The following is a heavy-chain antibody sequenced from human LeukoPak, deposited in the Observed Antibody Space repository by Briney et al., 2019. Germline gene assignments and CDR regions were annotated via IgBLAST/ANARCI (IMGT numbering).Heavy chain of an antibody. Sequence: GGSLRLSCAASGFIVSSTSMSWVRQAPEKGLDWVSVIYGGGSTYYADSVKGRFTISRDTSKNTLYLQMNSLRADDTAVYYCATPGGHSSSYYFPGYYWGQGILVTVSS. J-gene: IGHJ4*02. CDR1: GFIVSSTS. D-gene: IGHD3-22*01. V-gene: IGHV3-53*01. CDR2: IYGGGST. CDR3: ATPGGHSSSYYFPGYY.